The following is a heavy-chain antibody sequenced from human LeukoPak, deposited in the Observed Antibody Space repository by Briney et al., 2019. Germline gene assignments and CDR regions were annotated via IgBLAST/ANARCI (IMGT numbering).Heavy chain of an antibody. D-gene: IGHD3-10*01. J-gene: IGHJ4*02. CDR2: ISYGGSNK. V-gene: IGHV3-30-3*01. Sequence: GGSLRLSCAASGFTFSSCWMHWVRQAPGKGLEWVAFISYGGSNKYYADSVKGRFTISRDNSKNTLYLQMNSLRAEDTAVYYCARDHYYGSGSYYRLIDYWGQGTLVTVSS. CDR1: GFTFSSCW. CDR3: ARDHYYGSGSYYRLIDY.